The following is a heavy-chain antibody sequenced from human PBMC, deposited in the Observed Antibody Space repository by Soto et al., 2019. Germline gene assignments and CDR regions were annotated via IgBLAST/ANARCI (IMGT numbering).Heavy chain of an antibody. D-gene: IGHD6-13*01. CDR1: GYTFTSYD. CDR2: MNPNSGNK. J-gene: IGHJ6*02. V-gene: IGHV1-8*01. CDR3: ARRGYSSSWYYYYYYGMDV. Sequence: QVQLVQSGAEVKKPGASVKVSCKASGYTFTSYDINWVRQATGQGLEWMGWMNPNSGNKGYAQKFQGRVTMTRNTSISTAYMELRSLRCEDTAVYYWARRGYSSSWYYYYYYGMDVWGQGTTVTVSS.